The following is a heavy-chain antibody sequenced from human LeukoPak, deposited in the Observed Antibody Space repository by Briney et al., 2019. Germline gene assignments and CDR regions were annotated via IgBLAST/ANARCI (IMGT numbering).Heavy chain of an antibody. V-gene: IGHV4-39*02. CDR2: IYYSGST. Sequence: SETLSLTCTVSGGSISGSSYYWGWIRQPPGKGLEWIGSIYYSGSTYYNPSLKSRVTISVDTSKNHFSLKLSSVTAADTAVYYCARKGLTKPLSVAVDFDSWAQGTLVTVSS. J-gene: IGHJ4*02. CDR3: ARKGLTKPLSVAVDFDS. CDR1: GGSISGSSYY. D-gene: IGHD6-19*01.